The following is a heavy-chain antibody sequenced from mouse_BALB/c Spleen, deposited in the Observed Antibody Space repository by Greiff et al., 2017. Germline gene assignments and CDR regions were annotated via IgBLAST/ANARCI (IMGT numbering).Heavy chain of an antibody. CDR1: GYAFTNYL. D-gene: IGHD2-2*01. CDR2: INPGSGGT. Sequence: QVHVKQSGAELVRPGTSVKVSCKASGYAFTNYLIEWVKQRPGQGLEWIGVINPGSGGTNYNEKFKGKATLTADKSSSTAYMQLSSLTSDDSAVYFCARGGYDAWFAYWGQGTLVTGSA. V-gene: IGHV1-54*01. J-gene: IGHJ3*01. CDR3: ARGGYDAWFAY.